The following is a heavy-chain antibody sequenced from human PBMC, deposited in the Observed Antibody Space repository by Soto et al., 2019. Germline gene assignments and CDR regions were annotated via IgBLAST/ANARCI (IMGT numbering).Heavy chain of an antibody. CDR1: GYGFTSYW. Sequence: PGESLKISCKGSGYGFTSYWIGWVRQMPGHGLEWMGIIYPGDSDTRYSPSFQGQVIISVDESISTAYLQWSTLKASDTAMYYCARQVHSLYNSDWYGDAFDFWGQGTMVTVSS. V-gene: IGHV5-51*01. CDR2: IYPGDSDT. J-gene: IGHJ3*01. CDR3: ARQVHSLYNSDWYGDAFDF. D-gene: IGHD6-13*01.